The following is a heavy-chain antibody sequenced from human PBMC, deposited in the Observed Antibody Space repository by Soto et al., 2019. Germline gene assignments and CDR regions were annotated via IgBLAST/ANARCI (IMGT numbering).Heavy chain of an antibody. V-gene: IGHV3-30-3*01. Sequence: GGSLRLSCAASGFTFGSYAINWVRQAPGKGLEWMAFISYDGSNKYYADSVKGRFTISRDNSKNTLYLQMNSLRTEDTAVYYCATDRLFYDSSGGPFDYWGQGTLVTVSS. J-gene: IGHJ4*02. CDR1: GFTFGSYA. D-gene: IGHD3-22*01. CDR3: ATDRLFYDSSGGPFDY. CDR2: ISYDGSNK.